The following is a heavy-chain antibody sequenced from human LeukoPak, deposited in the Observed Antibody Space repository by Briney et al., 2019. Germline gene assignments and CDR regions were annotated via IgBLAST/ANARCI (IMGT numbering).Heavy chain of an antibody. D-gene: IGHD1-26*01. Sequence: PGGPLRLSCAASGFTFSSYGMHWVRQAPGKGLEWVAVISYDGSNKYYADSVKGRFTISRDNSKNTLYLQMNSLRAEDTAVYYCARDPHSGSYLGAFDIWGQGTMVTVSS. V-gene: IGHV3-30*03. CDR3: ARDPHSGSYLGAFDI. CDR1: GFTFSSYG. J-gene: IGHJ3*02. CDR2: ISYDGSNK.